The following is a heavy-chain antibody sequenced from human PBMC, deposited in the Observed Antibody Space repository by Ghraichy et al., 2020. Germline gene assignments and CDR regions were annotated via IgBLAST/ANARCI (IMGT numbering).Heavy chain of an antibody. V-gene: IGHV3-7*01. J-gene: IGHJ4*02. Sequence: GGSLRLSCAASRFTFSSYWMGWVRQAPGKGLEWVANIKQDGSEEYYVDSVKGRFTISRDNAKNSLYLQMNSLRAEDTAVNYCARDSGFYYFDYWGQGTLVTVSS. CDR2: IKQDGSEE. D-gene: IGHD5-12*01. CDR3: ARDSGFYYFDY. CDR1: RFTFSSYW.